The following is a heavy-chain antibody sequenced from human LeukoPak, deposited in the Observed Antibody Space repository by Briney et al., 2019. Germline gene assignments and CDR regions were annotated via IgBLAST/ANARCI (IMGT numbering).Heavy chain of an antibody. CDR1: GGSLNDYY. CDR2: INHSGST. CDR3: ARDIAAAGPWYFDL. D-gene: IGHD6-13*01. V-gene: IGHV4-34*01. J-gene: IGHJ2*01. Sequence: SETLSLTCAVYGGSLNDYYWSWIRQPPGKGLEWIGEINHSGSTNYNPSLKSRVTISVDTSKNQFSLRLSSVTAADTAVYYCARDIAAAGPWYFDLWGCGTLVTVSS.